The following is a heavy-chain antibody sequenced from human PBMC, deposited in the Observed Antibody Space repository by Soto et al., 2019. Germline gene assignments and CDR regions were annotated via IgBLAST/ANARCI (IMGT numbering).Heavy chain of an antibody. CDR1: GYTFTGYY. J-gene: IGHJ6*02. CDR2: INPNSGGT. V-gene: IGHV1-2*02. Sequence: ASVKVSCKASGYTFTGYYMHWVRQAPGQGLEWMGWINPNSGGTNYAQKFQGRVTMTRDTSISTAYMELSRLRSDDTAVYYCAREVVFGSSWQGYHYYYGMDVWGQGTTVTVSS. CDR3: AREVVFGSSWQGYHYYYGMDV. D-gene: IGHD6-13*01.